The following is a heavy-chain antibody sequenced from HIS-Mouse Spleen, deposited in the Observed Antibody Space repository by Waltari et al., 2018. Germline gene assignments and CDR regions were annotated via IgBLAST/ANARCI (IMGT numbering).Heavy chain of an antibody. J-gene: IGHJ5*02. CDR3: ARSPYYDFWSGYSDNWFDP. D-gene: IGHD3-3*01. CDR1: GGSISSGRYY. V-gene: IGHV4-31*03. Sequence: QVQLQESGPGLVTPSQTLSLTCTVSGGSISSGRYYWSCIRQHPGPGLEWIGYIYYSGSTYYNPSLKSRVTISVDTSKNQFSLKLSSVTAADTAVYYCARSPYYDFWSGYSDNWFDPWGQGTLVTVSS. CDR2: IYYSGST.